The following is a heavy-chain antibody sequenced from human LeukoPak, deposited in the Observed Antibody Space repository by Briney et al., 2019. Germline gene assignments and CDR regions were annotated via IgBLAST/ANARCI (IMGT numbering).Heavy chain of an antibody. CDR1: GGSISSDGYS. J-gene: IGHJ4*02. D-gene: IGHD3-22*01. CDR3: ASYYYDSSAVIYYFDY. V-gene: IGHV4-30-2*01. CDR2: IYHSGTT. Sequence: SETLSLTCAVSGGSISSDGYSWSWIRRPPGQGLEWIGYIYHSGTTYYNPSLKSRVTMSVDRSKNQISLKMSSVTAADTAVYYCASYYYDSSAVIYYFDYWGQGTLVTVSS.